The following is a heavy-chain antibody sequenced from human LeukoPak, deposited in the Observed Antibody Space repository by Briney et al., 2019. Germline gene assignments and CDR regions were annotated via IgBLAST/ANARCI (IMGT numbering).Heavy chain of an antibody. D-gene: IGHD6-6*01. J-gene: IGHJ4*02. CDR3: ARGPLDSSSPV. CDR2: ISSSSSYI. Sequence: ETLSLTCTVSGYSISSGYYWGWVRQAPGKGLEWVSSISSSSSYIYYADSVKGRFTISGDNAKNSLYLQMNSLRAEDTAVYYCARGPLDSSSPVWGQGTLVTVSS. V-gene: IGHV3-21*01. CDR1: GYSISSGYY.